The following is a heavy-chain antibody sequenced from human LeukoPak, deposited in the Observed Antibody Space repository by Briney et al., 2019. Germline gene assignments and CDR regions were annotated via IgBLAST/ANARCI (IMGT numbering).Heavy chain of an antibody. J-gene: IGHJ4*02. CDR3: ASGRGGRGGINYFDY. D-gene: IGHD2-15*01. CDR1: GLTFRNYG. CDR2: IYYDGSEK. Sequence: GGSLRLSCAVSGLTFRNYGMHWVRQAPGKGLEWVAIIYYDGSEKYYVDSVKGRFTISRDNSKNTLCLQMNSLRAEDTALYYCASGRGGRGGINYFDYWGQGTLVTVSS. V-gene: IGHV3-33*01.